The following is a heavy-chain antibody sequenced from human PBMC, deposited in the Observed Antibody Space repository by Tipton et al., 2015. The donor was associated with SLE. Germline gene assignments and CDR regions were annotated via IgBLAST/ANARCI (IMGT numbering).Heavy chain of an antibody. CDR1: GASITSLNW. Sequence: TLSLTCTVSGASITSLNWWTWVRQPPGKGLEWIGEVHHSGTTNYNPSLKSPVTLSIDTSKNQFSLKMRSVTAADTAVYFCARGYCSDGVCYGFGFFDYWGQGNLVTVSS. CDR3: ARGYCSDGVCYGFGFFDY. V-gene: IGHV4-4*01. CDR2: VHHSGTT. D-gene: IGHD2-8*01. J-gene: IGHJ4*02.